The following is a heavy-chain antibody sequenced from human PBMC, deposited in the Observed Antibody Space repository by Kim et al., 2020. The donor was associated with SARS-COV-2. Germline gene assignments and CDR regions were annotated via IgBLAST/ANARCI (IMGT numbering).Heavy chain of an antibody. J-gene: IGHJ6*02. CDR1: GGSFSGYY. V-gene: IGHV4-34*01. CDR3: ARGDDFWSGYYLVGVHYGMDV. Sequence: SETLSLTCAVYGGSFSGYYWSWIRQPPGKGLEWIGEINHSGSTNYNPSLKSRVTISVDTSKNQFSLKLSSVTAADTAVYYCARGDDFWSGYYLVGVHYGMDVWGQGTTVTVSS. CDR2: INHSGST. D-gene: IGHD3-3*01.